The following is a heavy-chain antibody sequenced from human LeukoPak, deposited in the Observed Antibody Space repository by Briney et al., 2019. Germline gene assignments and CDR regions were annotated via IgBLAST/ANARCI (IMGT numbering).Heavy chain of an antibody. CDR3: AKDRAAGYSSSWSVSKGWSAFDY. V-gene: IGHV3-9*01. Sequence: GGSLRLSCAASGFTFDDYAMHWVRQAPGKGLEWVSGISWNSGSIGYADSVKGRFTISRDNAKNSLYLQMNSLRAEDTAVYYCAKDRAAGYSSSWSVSKGWSAFDYWGQGTLVTVSS. D-gene: IGHD6-13*01. CDR2: ISWNSGSI. CDR1: GFTFDDYA. J-gene: IGHJ4*02.